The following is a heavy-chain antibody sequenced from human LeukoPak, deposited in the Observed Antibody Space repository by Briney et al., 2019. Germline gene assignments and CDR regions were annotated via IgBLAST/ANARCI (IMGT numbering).Heavy chain of an antibody. D-gene: IGHD3-10*01. CDR2: IYGRGST. CDR1: SVSISNDY. Sequence: SETLSLTCTVSSVSISNDYWSWIRQAAGKELEWIGCIYGRGSTNYNPSLKSRVTISLDKSKQQFSLNLNSVTAADTAVYYCARGGTYGSGRNQHTTLDYWGQGILVTVSS. CDR3: ARGGTYGSGRNQHTTLDY. V-gene: IGHV4-4*07. J-gene: IGHJ4*02.